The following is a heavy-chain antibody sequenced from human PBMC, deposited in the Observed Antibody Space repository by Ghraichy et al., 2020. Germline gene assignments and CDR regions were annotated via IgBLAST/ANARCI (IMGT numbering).Heavy chain of an antibody. Sequence: SETLSLTCAVYGGSFSGYYWSWIRQPPGKGLEWIGEINHSGSTNYNPSLKSRVTISVDTSKNQFSLKLSSVTAADTAVYYCARSPRGYYDYVWGSRAPPWGQGTLVTVSS. J-gene: IGHJ4*02. D-gene: IGHD3-16*01. CDR2: INHSGST. V-gene: IGHV4-34*01. CDR3: ARSPRGYYDYVWGSRAPP. CDR1: GGSFSGYY.